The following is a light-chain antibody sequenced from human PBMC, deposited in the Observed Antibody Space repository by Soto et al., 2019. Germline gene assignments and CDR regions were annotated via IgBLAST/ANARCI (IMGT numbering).Light chain of an antibody. CDR2: DAS. CDR3: QQRSNWPSYT. CDR1: QSVSSY. Sequence: EIVLTQSPATLSLSPGERATLSCRASQSVSSYLAWYQQKPGQAPRLLIYDASNRATGIPARFSGSGSGTDFTLTISSLEPEDFAVYDCQQRSNWPSYTFGQGTKLAIK. J-gene: IGKJ2*01. V-gene: IGKV3-11*01.